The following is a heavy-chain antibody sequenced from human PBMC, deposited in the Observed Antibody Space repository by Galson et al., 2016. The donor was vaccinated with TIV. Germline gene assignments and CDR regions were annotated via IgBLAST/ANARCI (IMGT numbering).Heavy chain of an antibody. D-gene: IGHD3-3*01. V-gene: IGHV1-69*13. CDR2: SVPMFGIA. CDR1: RGSFSSFA. Sequence: SVKVSCKASRGSFSSFAINWVRQAPGQGLEWMGGSVPMFGIATYAQKFQGRVTFSADASTTTAYMELRSLRSQDTAVYYCARGGWSGDPGDYYYYYMDVWGKGTTVTVSS. J-gene: IGHJ6*03. CDR3: ARGGWSGDPGDYYYYYMDV.